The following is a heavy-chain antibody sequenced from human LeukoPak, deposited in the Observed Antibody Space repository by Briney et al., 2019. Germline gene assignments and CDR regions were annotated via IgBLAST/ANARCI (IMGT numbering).Heavy chain of an antibody. D-gene: IGHD2-15*01. V-gene: IGHV4-30-2*01. CDR3: ARVVGNCSGGNCFSNWFDP. CDR1: GGSISSDSYS. CDR2: IYHSGST. Sequence: PSETLSLTCVVSGGSISSDSYSWSWIRQPPGKGLEWIGYIYHSGSTCYSPSLKSRVTISIDTSKNQFSLRLNSVTAADTAVYYCARVVGNCSGGNCFSNWFDPWGQGTPVTVSS. J-gene: IGHJ5*02.